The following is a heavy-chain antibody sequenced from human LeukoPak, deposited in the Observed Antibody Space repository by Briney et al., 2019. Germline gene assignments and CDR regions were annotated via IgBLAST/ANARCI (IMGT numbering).Heavy chain of an antibody. V-gene: IGHV3-23*01. J-gene: IGHJ3*02. CDR1: GFTFSSYA. CDR3: VRGPGRATTSLI. D-gene: IGHD1-26*01. Sequence: PGGSLRLSCATSGFTFSSYAMSWVRQAPGKGLEWVSGIRSGGGGTSYADSVKGRFIIFRDTSKDTLYIQMNSLRADDTAVYYCVRGPGRATTSLIWGQGTTVTVSS. CDR2: IRSGGGGT.